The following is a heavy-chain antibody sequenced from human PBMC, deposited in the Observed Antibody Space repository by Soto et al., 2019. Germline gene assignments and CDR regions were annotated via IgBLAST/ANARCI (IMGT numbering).Heavy chain of an antibody. J-gene: IGHJ3*02. D-gene: IGHD2-2*01. CDR3: ARVKECSSTSCYARDAFDI. Sequence: QVQLVESGGGLVKPGGSLRLSCAASGFIFSDYYMSWIRQAPGKGLEWVSYISTSGSNKYYADSVKGRFTISRDNAKNLLYLQMNSLRDEDTALYYCARVKECSSTSCYARDAFDIWGQGTMVTVSS. CDR1: GFIFSDYY. CDR2: ISTSGSNK. V-gene: IGHV3-11*01.